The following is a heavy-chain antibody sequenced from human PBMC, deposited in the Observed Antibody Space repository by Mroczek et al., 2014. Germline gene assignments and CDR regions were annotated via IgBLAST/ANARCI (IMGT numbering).Heavy chain of an antibody. V-gene: IGHV4-61*02. J-gene: IGHJ3*02. CDR1: GGSISSGSYY. Sequence: QVQLQQWGPGLVKPSQTLSLTCTVSGGSISSGSYYWSWIRQPAGKGLEWIGRIYTSGSTNYNPSLKSRVTMSVDTSKNQFSLKLSSVTAADTAVYYCARLYYDFWSQRDKKDAFDIWGQGTMVTVSS. CDR3: ARLYYDFWSQRDKKDAFDI. CDR2: IYTSGST. D-gene: IGHD3-3*01.